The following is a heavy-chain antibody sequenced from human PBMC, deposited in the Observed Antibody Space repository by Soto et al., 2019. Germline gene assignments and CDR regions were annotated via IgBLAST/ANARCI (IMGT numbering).Heavy chain of an antibody. CDR2: IYPGDSDT. CDR1: GYSFTSYW. V-gene: IGHV5-51*01. CDR3: ARHLPRITGTTVVDGGTKKHYYYYYGMDV. D-gene: IGHD1-7*01. Sequence: GESLKISCKGSGYSFTSYWIGWVRQMPGKGLEWMGIIYPGDSDTRYSPSFQGQVTISADKSISTAYLQWSSLKASDTAMYYCARHLPRITGTTVVDGGTKKHYYYYYGMDVWGQGTTVTVSS. J-gene: IGHJ6*02.